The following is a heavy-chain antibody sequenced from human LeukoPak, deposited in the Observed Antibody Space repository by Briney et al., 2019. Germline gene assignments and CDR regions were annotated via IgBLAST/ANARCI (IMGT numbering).Heavy chain of an antibody. V-gene: IGHV4-59*12. CDR3: AREQQLVRWDWFDP. J-gene: IGHJ5*02. CDR1: GGSISSYY. Sequence: SETLSLTCTVSGGSISSYYWSWIRQPPGKGLEWIGSIYYSGSTYYNPSLKSRVTISVDTSKNQFSLKLSSVTAADTAVYYCAREQQLVRWDWFDPWGQGTLVTVSS. CDR2: IYYSGST. D-gene: IGHD6-13*01.